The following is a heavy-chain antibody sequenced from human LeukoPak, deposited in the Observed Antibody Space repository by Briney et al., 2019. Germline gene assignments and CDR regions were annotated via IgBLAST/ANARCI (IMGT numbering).Heavy chain of an antibody. V-gene: IGHV4-34*01. CDR1: GGSFSGYY. D-gene: IGHD2-2*01. CDR3: ARGCSSSSCYLYNWFDP. CDR2: INHSGST. Sequence: SETLSLTCAVYGGSFSGYYWSWIRQPPGKGLEWIGEINHSGSTNYNPSLKSRVTISVDTSKNQFSLKLSSVTAADTAVYYCARGCSSSSCYLYNWFDPWGQGTLVTVSS. J-gene: IGHJ5*02.